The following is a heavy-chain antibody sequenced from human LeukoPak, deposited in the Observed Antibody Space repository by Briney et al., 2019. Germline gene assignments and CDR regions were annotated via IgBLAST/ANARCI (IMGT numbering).Heavy chain of an antibody. CDR2: IYPGDSDT. D-gene: IGHD6-19*01. CDR3: ARQSSSSGWSRGAFDI. CDR1: GYSFTSYR. Sequence: GESLKISYKGSGYSFTSYRIGWVRQMPGKGLEWMGIIYPGDSDTRYSPSFQGQVTISADKSISTAYLQWSSLKASDTAMYYCARQSSSSGWSRGAFDIWGQGTMVTVSS. J-gene: IGHJ3*02. V-gene: IGHV5-51*01.